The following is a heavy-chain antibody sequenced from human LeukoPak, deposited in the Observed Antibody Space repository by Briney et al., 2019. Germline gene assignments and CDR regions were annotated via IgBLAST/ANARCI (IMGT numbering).Heavy chain of an antibody. CDR2: IYYSGST. J-gene: IGHJ6*03. Sequence: PSETLTLTCTVSSGSISSSNYYWSWIRQPAGKGLEWIGYIYYSGSTNYNPSLKSRVTISVDTSKNQFSLKLSSVTAADTAVYYCARDVKGITIFGVVIPYYMDVWGKGTTVTVSS. V-gene: IGHV4-61*10. D-gene: IGHD3-3*01. CDR3: ARDVKGITIFGVVIPYYMDV. CDR1: SGSISSSNYY.